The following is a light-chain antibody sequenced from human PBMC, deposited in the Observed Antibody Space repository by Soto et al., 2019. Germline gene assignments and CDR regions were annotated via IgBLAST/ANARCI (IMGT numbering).Light chain of an antibody. CDR3: CSYAGSSTFLYV. CDR2: EVS. Sequence: QSVLTQPASVSGSPGQSITISCTGTSSDVGSYNLVSWYQHHPGKAPKLMIYEVSKRPSGVSNRFSGSKSGNTASLTISGLQAEDEADYYCCSYAGSSTFLYVFGTGTKVTVL. V-gene: IGLV2-23*02. J-gene: IGLJ1*01. CDR1: SSDVGSYNL.